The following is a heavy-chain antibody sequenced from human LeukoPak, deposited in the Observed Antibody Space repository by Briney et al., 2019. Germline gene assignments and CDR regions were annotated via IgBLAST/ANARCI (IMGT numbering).Heavy chain of an antibody. CDR1: GFTFSSYG. Sequence: GGSLRLXCAASGFTFSSYGMHWVRQAPGKGLEWVAFIRYDGSNKYYADSVKGRFTISRDNSKNTLYLQMNSLRAEDTAVYYCARDREGATFSAFDIWGQGTMVTVSS. CDR3: ARDREGATFSAFDI. J-gene: IGHJ3*02. CDR2: IRYDGSNK. V-gene: IGHV3-30*02. D-gene: IGHD1-26*01.